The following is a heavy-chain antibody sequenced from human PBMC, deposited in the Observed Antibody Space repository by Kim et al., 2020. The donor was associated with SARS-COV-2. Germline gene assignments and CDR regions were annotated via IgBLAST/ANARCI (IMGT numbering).Heavy chain of an antibody. D-gene: IGHD3-10*01. CDR2: INGGNGNT. CDR3: AREGSGSYNWLDP. CDR1: GYTFDTFS. V-gene: IGHV1-3*01. J-gene: IGHJ5*02. Sequence: ASVKVSCKASGYTFDTFSLYWLRQAPGQRFEWMGWINGGNGNTRYSQNFQGRVTFTRDTSATTAYMELTSLTFKDTVVYYCAREGSGSYNWLDPWGQGTLVTVSS.